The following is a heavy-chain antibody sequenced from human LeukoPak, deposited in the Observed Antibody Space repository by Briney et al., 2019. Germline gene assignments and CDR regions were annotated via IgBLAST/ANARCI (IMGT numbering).Heavy chain of an antibody. Sequence: PSETLSLTCTVSGDSFSSVTDYWAWIRQPPGKGLEWIASGDYSGGTYYNPSLESRVAISADMSKNQFSLKLTSVTGADTAVYSCAGERGEEYSSGWYKRNYFDNWGQGIRVTVSS. CDR3: AGERGEEYSSGWYKRNYFDN. D-gene: IGHD6-19*01. CDR1: GDSFSSVTDY. V-gene: IGHV4-39*07. CDR2: GDYSGGT. J-gene: IGHJ4*02.